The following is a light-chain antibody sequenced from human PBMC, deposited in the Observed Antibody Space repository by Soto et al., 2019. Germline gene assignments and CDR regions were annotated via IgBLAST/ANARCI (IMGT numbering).Light chain of an antibody. CDR2: KAS. CDR1: QRISTW. CDR3: QHYNSYSEA. Sequence: DIQMTQSPSTLSAFVGDRVTITCRASQRISTWVAWYQRKPGTAPRLLIYKASTLKSGVPSRFSGSGSGTEFTLTISSLQPDDFATYYCQHYNSYSEAFGQGTKVDIK. V-gene: IGKV1-5*03. J-gene: IGKJ1*01.